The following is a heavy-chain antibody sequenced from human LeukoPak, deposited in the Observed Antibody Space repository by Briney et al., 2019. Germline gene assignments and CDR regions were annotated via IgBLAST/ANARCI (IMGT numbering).Heavy chain of an antibody. D-gene: IGHD4-11*01. J-gene: IGHJ4*02. CDR3: ARVYRDTYGQN. CDR1: GYTFTSYG. Sequence: GASVKVPCNTSGYTFTSYGISWVRQAPGQGLEWMGWISAYNGNTNYAQKLQGRVTMTTETSTSTAYMELRSLRSDDTAVYYCARVYRDTYGQNWGQGTLVTVSS. CDR2: ISAYNGNT. V-gene: IGHV1-18*04.